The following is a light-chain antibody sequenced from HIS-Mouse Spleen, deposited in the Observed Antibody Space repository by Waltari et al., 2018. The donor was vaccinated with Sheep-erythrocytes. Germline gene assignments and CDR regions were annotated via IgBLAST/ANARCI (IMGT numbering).Light chain of an antibody. J-gene: IGLJ3*02. Sequence: QSVLTQPPSVSAAPGHKVTISCSGSSPNIWHTYVPSSQQLPGTAPKLLIYDNNKRPSGIPDRFSGSKSGTSATLGITGLQTGDEADYYCGTWDSSLSAGRVFGGGTKLTVL. V-gene: IGLV1-51*01. CDR1: SPNIWHTY. CDR3: GTWDSSLSAGRV. CDR2: DNN.